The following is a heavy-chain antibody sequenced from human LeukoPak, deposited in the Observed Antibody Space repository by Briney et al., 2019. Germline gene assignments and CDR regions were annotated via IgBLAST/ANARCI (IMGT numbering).Heavy chain of an antibody. CDR2: TYYRSKWYN. Sequence: SQTLSLTCAISGDSVSINSAAWNWIRQSPSRGLEWLGRTYYRSKWYNDYAVSVKSRITINPDTSKNQFSLQLNSVTPEDTAVYYCARAEPARGYNWFDPWGQGTLVTVSS. CDR3: ARAEPARGYNWFDP. V-gene: IGHV6-1*01. D-gene: IGHD3-10*01. CDR1: GDSVSINSAA. J-gene: IGHJ5*02.